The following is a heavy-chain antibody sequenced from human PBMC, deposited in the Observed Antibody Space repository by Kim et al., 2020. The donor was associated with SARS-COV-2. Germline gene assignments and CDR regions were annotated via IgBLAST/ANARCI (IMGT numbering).Heavy chain of an antibody. V-gene: IGHV4-34*01. J-gene: IGHJ3*02. CDR3: ARGKEYCSSTSCHDAFDI. CDR1: GGSFSGYY. D-gene: IGHD2-2*01. CDR2: INHSGST. Sequence: SETLSLTCAVYGGSFSGYYWSWIRQPPGKGLEWIGEINHSGSTNYNPSLKSRVTISVDTSKNQFSLKLSSVTAADTAVYYCARGKEYCSSTSCHDAFDIWGQGTMVTVSS.